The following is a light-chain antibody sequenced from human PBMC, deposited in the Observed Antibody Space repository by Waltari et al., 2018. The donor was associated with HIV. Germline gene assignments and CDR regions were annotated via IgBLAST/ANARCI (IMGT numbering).Light chain of an antibody. CDR2: MTF. J-gene: IGKJ1*01. V-gene: IGKV2-28*01. Sequence: EIVVTQSPLSLPVTPGEPASISCRSSQSLLHVNGNNYLDWYFQKPGQSPQVLIYMTFNRASGVPDRFSGSGSGTDFTLKISRLEAEDVVIYYCMQALQTPRTFGQGTKVEI. CDR3: MQALQTPRT. CDR1: QSLLHVNGNNY.